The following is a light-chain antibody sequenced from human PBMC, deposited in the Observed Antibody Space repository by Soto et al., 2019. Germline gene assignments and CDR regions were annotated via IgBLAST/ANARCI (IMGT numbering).Light chain of an antibody. Sequence: EIVMTQSPATLSVSPLERVTLXCKASQSLTRNLAWYQHKPGQAPRLLIYAASARATGVPARFSGSGSETEFTLTIRSLQSEDFAVYYCQHYNDWPLTFGGGTKVDIK. CDR1: QSLTRN. CDR3: QHYNDWPLT. CDR2: AAS. V-gene: IGKV3-15*01. J-gene: IGKJ4*01.